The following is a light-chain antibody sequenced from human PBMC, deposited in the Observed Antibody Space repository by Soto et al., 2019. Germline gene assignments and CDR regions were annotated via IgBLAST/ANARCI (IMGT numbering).Light chain of an antibody. CDR2: DAS. J-gene: IGKJ4*01. V-gene: IGKV3-11*01. CDR1: QSVGSY. CDR3: QQRSNWLT. Sequence: EIVLTQSPPTLSLSPGERATLSCRASQSVGSYLAWYKQKPGQAPRLLIYDASNSATGIPARFSGSGSVTDFTLTIRSLEPEGFAVYLCQQRSNWLTFGGGTKVEIK.